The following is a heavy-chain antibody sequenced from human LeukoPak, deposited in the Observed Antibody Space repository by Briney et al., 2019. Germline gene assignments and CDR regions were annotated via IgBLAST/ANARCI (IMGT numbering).Heavy chain of an antibody. CDR1: GYTFTSYY. J-gene: IGHJ6*02. D-gene: IGHD2-21*01. CDR2: INPSGGST. CDR3: ARGYCGGDCYYGMDV. Sequence: WASVKVSCKASGYTFTSYYMHWVRQAPGQGLEWMGIINPSGGSTSYAQKFQGRVTMTRDTSTSTVYMELSSLRSGDTAVYYCARGYCGGDCYYGMDVWGQGTTVTVSS. V-gene: IGHV1-46*01.